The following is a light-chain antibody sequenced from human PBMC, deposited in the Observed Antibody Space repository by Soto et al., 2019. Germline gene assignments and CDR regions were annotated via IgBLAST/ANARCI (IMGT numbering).Light chain of an antibody. CDR1: SSDVGGYNY. Sequence: QSALTQPASVSGSPGQSITISCTGTSSDVGGYNYVSWYQQHPGNGPKLMIYEVSNRPSGVSNRFSGSKSGNTATLTISGLQAEDEADYYCSSYTSTTTRVFGNGTKVTVL. V-gene: IGLV2-14*03. CDR3: SSYTSTTTRV. CDR2: EVS. J-gene: IGLJ1*01.